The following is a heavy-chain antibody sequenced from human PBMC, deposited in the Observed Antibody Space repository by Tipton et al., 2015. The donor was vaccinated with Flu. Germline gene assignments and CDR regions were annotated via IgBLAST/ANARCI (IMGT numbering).Heavy chain of an antibody. CDR1: GDSIGSPYY. J-gene: IGHJ5*02. CDR2: IHRTGTS. Sequence: TLSLTCSVSGDSIGSPYYWGWIRQPPGKGLEWIGNIHRTGTSYFNPSLTSRVTITVDTSKNQFSLRLTSVTAADTAVYYGARRDYSNYVSEPKNWFDPWGQGTLVTVSS. D-gene: IGHD4-11*01. V-gene: IGHV4-38-2*01. CDR3: ARRDYSNYVSEPKNWFDP.